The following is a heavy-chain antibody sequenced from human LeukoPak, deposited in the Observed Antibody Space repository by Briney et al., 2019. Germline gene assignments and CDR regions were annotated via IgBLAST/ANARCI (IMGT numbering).Heavy chain of an antibody. J-gene: IGHJ4*02. CDR1: GCSISSYY. V-gene: IGHV4-59*01. CDR2: IYYSGST. CDR3: ARVRDYYDSSGYYSDIGYFDY. D-gene: IGHD3-22*01. Sequence: SETLSLTCTASGCSISSYYWSWIRQPPGKGLEWVGYIYYSGSTNYNPSLKSRVTISVDTSKNQFSLKLSSVTAADTAVYYCARVRDYYDSSGYYSDIGYFDYWGQGTLVTVSS.